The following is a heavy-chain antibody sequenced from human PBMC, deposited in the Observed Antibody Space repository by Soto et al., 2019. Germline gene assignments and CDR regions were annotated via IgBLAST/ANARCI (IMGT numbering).Heavy chain of an antibody. CDR2: VNPNSGGT. V-gene: IGHV1-2*04. J-gene: IGHJ6*02. D-gene: IGHD3-10*01. Sequence: ASVKVSCKASGYTFIGYYIHWVRQAPGQGLEWMGWVNPNSGGTNYAQRFQGWVTMTRDRSISTAYMELSRLKSDDTAVYYCARVGGGLASLGYYGMDVWGQGTTVTVSS. CDR1: GYTFIGYY. CDR3: ARVGGGLASLGYYGMDV.